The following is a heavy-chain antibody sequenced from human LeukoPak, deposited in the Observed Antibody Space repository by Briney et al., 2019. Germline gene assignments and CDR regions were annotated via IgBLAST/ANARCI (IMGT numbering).Heavy chain of an antibody. CDR2: ISSSGSYI. CDR3: ATAHSGYCSTTSCYSYWFDP. D-gene: IGHD2-2*03. J-gene: IGHJ5*02. CDR1: GFTFSSYR. V-gene: IGHV3-21*01. Sequence: GGSLRLSCAASGFTFSSYRMNWVRQAPGKGVEWVSSISSSGSYIFYADSVKGRFTISRDNAKNSLYLQMDSLRAEDTAVYYCATAHSGYCSTTSCYSYWFDPWGQGTLVTVSS.